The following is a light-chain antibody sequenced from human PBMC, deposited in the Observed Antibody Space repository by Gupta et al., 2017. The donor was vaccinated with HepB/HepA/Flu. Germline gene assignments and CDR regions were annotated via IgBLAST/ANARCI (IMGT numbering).Light chain of an antibody. CDR3: QQYGSSPLYT. J-gene: IGKJ2*01. Sequence: GARATLSCRASQSVSSSYLAWYQQKPGQAPRLLIYGASSRATGIPDRFSGSGSGTDFTLTISRLEPEDFAVYYCQQYGSSPLYTFGQGTKLEIK. V-gene: IGKV3-20*01. CDR1: QSVSSSY. CDR2: GAS.